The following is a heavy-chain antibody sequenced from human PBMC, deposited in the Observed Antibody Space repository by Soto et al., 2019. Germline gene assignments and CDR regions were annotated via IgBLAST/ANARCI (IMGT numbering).Heavy chain of an antibody. CDR1: GFTFSSYW. Sequence: GGSLRLSCAASGFTFSSYWMHWVRQAPGKGLVWVSRINSDGSSTSYADSVKGRFTISRDNAKNTLYLQMNSLSAEDTAVYYCARDDYDFWSGYYKGGHYYYYGMDVWGQGTTVTVSS. CDR3: ARDDYDFWSGYYKGGHYYYYGMDV. CDR2: INSDGSST. V-gene: IGHV3-74*01. J-gene: IGHJ6*02. D-gene: IGHD3-3*01.